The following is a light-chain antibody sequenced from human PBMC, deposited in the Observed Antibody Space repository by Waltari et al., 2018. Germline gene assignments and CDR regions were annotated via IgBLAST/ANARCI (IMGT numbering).Light chain of an antibody. Sequence: DIQMTQSPSSLSASVGDRVTITCRASQHISTYLNWYQQKPGKGPKVLISAASTLQSGGPSRFSGSGSGTDFTLTISSLQPEDFATYYCQQSYTTPWTFGQGTKVAIK. J-gene: IGKJ1*01. CDR3: QQSYTTPWT. V-gene: IGKV1-39*01. CDR2: AAS. CDR1: QHISTY.